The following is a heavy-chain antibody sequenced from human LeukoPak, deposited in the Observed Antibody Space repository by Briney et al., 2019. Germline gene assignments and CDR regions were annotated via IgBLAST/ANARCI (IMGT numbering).Heavy chain of an antibody. J-gene: IGHJ6*02. CDR1: GYTFPSYD. CDR2: QNPDSGNT. V-gene: IGHV1-8*01. Sequence: ASVKVSCKASGYTFPSYDINWVRQATGQGLEWMGWQNPDSGNTGYAQKFQGRVTMTRNTSISTAYMELSSLRSEDTAVYYCARQVGGYYYYGMDVWGQGTTVTVS. CDR3: ARQVGGYYYYGMDV. D-gene: IGHD2-15*01.